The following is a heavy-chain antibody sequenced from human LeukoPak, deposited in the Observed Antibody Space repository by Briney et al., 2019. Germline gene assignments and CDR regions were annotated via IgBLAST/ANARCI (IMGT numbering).Heavy chain of an antibody. V-gene: IGHV3-20*04. J-gene: IGHJ4*02. CDR3: ARAGIYYDFWSGYQN. CDR2: INWNGGST. Sequence: GGSLRLSCAASGFTFDDYGMSWVRQAPGKGLEWVSGINWNGGSTGYADSVKGRFTISRDNAKNSLYLQMNSLRAEDTALYYCARAGIYYDFWSGYQNWGQGTLVTVSS. D-gene: IGHD3-3*01. CDR1: GFTFDDYG.